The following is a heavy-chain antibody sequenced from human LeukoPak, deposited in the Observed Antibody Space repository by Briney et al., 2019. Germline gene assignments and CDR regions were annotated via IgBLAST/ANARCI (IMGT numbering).Heavy chain of an antibody. CDR3: ARDIPVGGGVGVDY. J-gene: IGHJ4*02. CDR2: IYYSGST. V-gene: IGHV4-39*07. Sequence: PSETLSLTCTVSGDSISSSSYYWGWIRQPPGKGLEWIGSIYYSGSTYYNPSLKSRVTISVDTSKNQFSLKLSSVTAADTAVYYCARDIPVGGGVGVDYWGQGTLVTVSS. CDR1: GDSISSSSYY. D-gene: IGHD2-8*02.